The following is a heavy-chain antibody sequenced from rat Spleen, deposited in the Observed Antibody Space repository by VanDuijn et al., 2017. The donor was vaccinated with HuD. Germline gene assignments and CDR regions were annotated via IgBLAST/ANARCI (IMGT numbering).Heavy chain of an antibody. CDR2: ISYSGSI. J-gene: IGHJ4*01. V-gene: IGHV3-1*01. Sequence: EVQLQESGPGLVKPSQSLSLTCSVTGYSITSNYWGWIRKFPGNKMEWMGYISYSGSISYNPSLKSRISITRDTSKNQFFLQLNSVTTEDTATYYCARYRTTDYYYDYVMDAWGQGASVTVSS. D-gene: IGHD1-6*01. CDR3: ARYRTTDYYYDYVMDA. CDR1: GYSITSNY.